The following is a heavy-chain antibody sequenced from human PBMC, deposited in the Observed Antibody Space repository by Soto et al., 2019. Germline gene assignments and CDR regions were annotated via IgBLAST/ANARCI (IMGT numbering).Heavy chain of an antibody. J-gene: IGHJ5*01. V-gene: IGHV4-39*01. Sequence: SETLSLTCTVSGGSISSSSYYWGWIRQPPGKGLEWIGSIYYSGSTYYNPSLRSRVTISVDTSKNQFSLKLSSVTAADTAVYYCARRTRCSGGSCYSGNWFDPWGQGTLVTVSS. CDR1: GGSISSSSYY. D-gene: IGHD2-15*01. CDR3: ARRTRCSGGSCYSGNWFDP. CDR2: IYYSGST.